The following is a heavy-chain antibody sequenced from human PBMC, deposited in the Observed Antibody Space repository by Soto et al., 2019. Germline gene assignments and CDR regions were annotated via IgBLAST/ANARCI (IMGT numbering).Heavy chain of an antibody. CDR1: GFTFSSYA. CDR2: ISYDGSNK. CDR3: AREEVATNAFDI. Sequence: QVQLVESGGGVVQPGRSLRLSCAASGFTFSSYAMHWVRQAPGKGLEWVAVISYDGSNKYYADSVKGRFTISRDNSKNTLYLQMNSLRAEDTAVYYCAREEVATNAFDIWGQGTMVTVSS. D-gene: IGHD5-12*01. V-gene: IGHV3-30-3*01. J-gene: IGHJ3*02.